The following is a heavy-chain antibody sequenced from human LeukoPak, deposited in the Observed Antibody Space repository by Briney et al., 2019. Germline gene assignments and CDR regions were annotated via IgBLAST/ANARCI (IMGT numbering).Heavy chain of an antibody. J-gene: IGHJ4*02. CDR2: ISSSSSYI. D-gene: IGHD5-12*01. CDR3: ARGIRDSGYDFRAY. Sequence: PGGSLRLSCAASGFTFSPYSMNWVRQAPGKGLEWVSSISSSSSYIYYADSVKGRFTISRDNAKNSLYLQMNSLRAEDTAVYYFARGIRDSGYDFRAYWGQGTLVTVSS. V-gene: IGHV3-21*01. CDR1: GFTFSPYS.